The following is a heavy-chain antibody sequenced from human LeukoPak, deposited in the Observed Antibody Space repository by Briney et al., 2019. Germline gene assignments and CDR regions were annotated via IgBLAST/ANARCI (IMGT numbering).Heavy chain of an antibody. CDR1: GFTFSSYG. J-gene: IGHJ4*02. Sequence: GGSLRLSCAASGFTFSSYGMHWVRQAPGKGLEWVAVICYDGSNKYYADSVKGRFTISRDNSKNTLYLQMNSLRAEDTAVYYCAKELLNYDFWSGYYQYYFDYWGQGTLVTVSS. CDR2: ICYDGSNK. D-gene: IGHD3-3*01. CDR3: AKELLNYDFWSGYYQYYFDY. V-gene: IGHV3-33*06.